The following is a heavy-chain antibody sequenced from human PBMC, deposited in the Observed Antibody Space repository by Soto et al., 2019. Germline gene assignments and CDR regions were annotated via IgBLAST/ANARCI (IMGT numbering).Heavy chain of an antibody. CDR3: ARGPAGTPGLFACGL. Sequence: QVQLQESGPGLVKPSETLSLTCTVSVGITSDYYWSWVRQSPQKGLEWIGYIYYTGHTNYNPSLKSRVAISMDTYMTQTDLNLTAMTAADTAVYYCARGPAGTPGLFACGLWRQGTMVTVSS. V-gene: IGHV4-59*01. J-gene: IGHJ3*01. D-gene: IGHD3-22*01. CDR2: IYYTGHT. CDR1: VGITSDYY.